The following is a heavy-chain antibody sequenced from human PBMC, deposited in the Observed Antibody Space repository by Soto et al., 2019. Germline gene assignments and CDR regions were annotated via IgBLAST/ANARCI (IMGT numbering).Heavy chain of an antibody. CDR3: AGLTSGWYES. J-gene: IGHJ5*01. CDR2: IYYSGST. D-gene: IGHD6-19*01. V-gene: IGHV4-39*01. CDR1: GGSISSSSYY. Sequence: QLRLQESGPGLVKPSETLSLTCTVSGGSISSSSYYWGWIRQPPGKGLEWIGSIYYSGSTYYNPSLKSRVTISVDTSKNQFSLKLRSVTAADTAVYYCAGLTSGWYESWGQGTLVTVSS.